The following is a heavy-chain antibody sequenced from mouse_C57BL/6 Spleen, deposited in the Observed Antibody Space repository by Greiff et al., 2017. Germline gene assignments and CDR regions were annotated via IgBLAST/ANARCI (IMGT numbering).Heavy chain of an antibody. J-gene: IGHJ3*01. V-gene: IGHV1-64*01. CDR1: GYTFTSYW. CDR2: IHPNSGST. CDR3: ARIYYDYDGFAY. D-gene: IGHD2-4*01. Sequence: QVQLKQPGAELVKPGASVKLSCKASGYTFTSYWMHWVKQRPGQGLEWIGMIHPNSGSTNYNEKFKGKATLTVDKSSSTAYMQLSSLTSEDSAVYYCARIYYDYDGFAYWGQGTLVTVSA.